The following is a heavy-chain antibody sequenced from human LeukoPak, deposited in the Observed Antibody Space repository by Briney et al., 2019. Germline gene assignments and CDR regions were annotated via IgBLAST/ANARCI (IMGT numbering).Heavy chain of an antibody. V-gene: IGHV4-61*02. CDR2: IYTSGST. CDR3: ASGGYNYLGSVNY. D-gene: IGHD5-24*01. J-gene: IGHJ4*02. CDR1: GGSISSGSYY. Sequence: PSQTLSLTCTVSGGSISSGSYYWSWIRQPAGKGLEWIGRIYTSGSTNYNPSLKSRVTISVDTSKNQFSLKLSSVTAADTAVYYCASGGYNYLGSVNYWGQGTLVPVSS.